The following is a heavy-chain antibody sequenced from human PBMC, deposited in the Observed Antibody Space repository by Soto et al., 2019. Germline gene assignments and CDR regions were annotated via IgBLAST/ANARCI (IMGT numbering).Heavy chain of an antibody. CDR1: GFTFSDYY. D-gene: IGHD5-18*01. CDR2: ISSSGSTI. Sequence: GGSLGLSCAASGFTFSDYYMSWIRQDPGKGLEWVSYISSSGSTIYYADSVKGRFTISRDNAKNSLYLQMNSLRAEDTAVYYCARDQSLLWYPHPTYWGQGTLVTVSS. V-gene: IGHV3-11*01. J-gene: IGHJ4*02. CDR3: ARDQSLLWYPHPTY.